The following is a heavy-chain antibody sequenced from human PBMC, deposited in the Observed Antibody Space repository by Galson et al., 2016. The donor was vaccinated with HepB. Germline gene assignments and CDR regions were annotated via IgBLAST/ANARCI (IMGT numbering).Heavy chain of an antibody. CDR1: GYTLSELS. J-gene: IGHJ4*02. D-gene: IGHD3-3*01. CDR2: FDPEDGET. CDR3: AEKRDYDFWSGYEK. Sequence: QSGAEVKKPGGSLKISCKVSGYTLSELSMHWVRQAPGKGLEWMGGFDPEDGETIYAQEFQGRVTMTEDTSTDTAYMELSSLRSEDTAVYYCAEKRDYDFWSGYEKWGQGTLVTVSS. V-gene: IGHV1-24*01.